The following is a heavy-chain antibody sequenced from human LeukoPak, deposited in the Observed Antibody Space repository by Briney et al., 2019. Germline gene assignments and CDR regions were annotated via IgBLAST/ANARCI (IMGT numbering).Heavy chain of an antibody. CDR1: GFTFSSYW. J-gene: IGHJ4*02. Sequence: PGGSLRLSCAASGFTFSSYWMSWVRQAPGKGLEWVANIKQDGSEKYYVDSVKGRFTISRDNAKNSLYLQMNSLRAKDTAVYYCARDSRMDYFDYWGQGTLVTVSS. D-gene: IGHD2-8*01. CDR3: ARDSRMDYFDY. CDR2: IKQDGSEK. V-gene: IGHV3-7*01.